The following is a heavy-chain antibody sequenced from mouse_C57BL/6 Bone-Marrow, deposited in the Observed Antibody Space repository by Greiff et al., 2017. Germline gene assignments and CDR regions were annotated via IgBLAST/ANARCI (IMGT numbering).Heavy chain of an antibody. D-gene: IGHD1-1*01. CDR2: IWGDGST. V-gene: IGHV2-3*01. CDR3: AIMYSYALYAMDY. CDR1: GFSLTSYG. Sequence: VKVVESGPGLVAPSQSLSITCAVSGFSLTSYGVSWVRQPPGKGLEWLGVIWGDGSTHYHSALISRLSISNENSESKVFLKLNSLQTDDKATYYCAIMYSYALYAMDYWGQGTSVTVSS. J-gene: IGHJ4*01.